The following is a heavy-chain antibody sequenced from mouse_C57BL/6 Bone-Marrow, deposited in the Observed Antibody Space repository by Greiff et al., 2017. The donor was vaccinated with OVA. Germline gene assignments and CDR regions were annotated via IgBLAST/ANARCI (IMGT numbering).Heavy chain of an antibody. V-gene: IGHV1-69*01. D-gene: IGHD2-3*01. Sequence: QVQLQQPGAELVMPGASVKLSCKASGYTFTSYWMHWVKQRPGQGLEWIGEIDPSDSYTNYNQKFKGPSTLTVDKSTSTAYVQLSSLTSEDSAVYYCAREGFDGYGAYWGQGTLVTVSA. CDR3: AREGFDGYGAY. CDR2: IDPSDSYT. J-gene: IGHJ3*01. CDR1: GYTFTSYW.